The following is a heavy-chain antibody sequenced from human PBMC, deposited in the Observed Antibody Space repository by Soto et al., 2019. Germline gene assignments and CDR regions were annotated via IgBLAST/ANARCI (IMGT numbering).Heavy chain of an antibody. CDR2: IYTSGST. J-gene: IGHJ5*02. D-gene: IGHD3-3*01. V-gene: IGHV4-4*07. Sequence: SETLSLTCTASGGSISSYYWSWIRQPAGKGLEWIGRIYTSGSTNYNPSLKSRVTMSVDTSKNQFSLKLSSVTAADTAVYYCARTNQNYDFWSGYYTDKWLDPWGQGTLVTVSS. CDR1: GGSISSYY. CDR3: ARTNQNYDFWSGYYTDKWLDP.